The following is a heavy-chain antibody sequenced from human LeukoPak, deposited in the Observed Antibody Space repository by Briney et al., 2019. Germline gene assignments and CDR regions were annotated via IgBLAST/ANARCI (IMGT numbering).Heavy chain of an antibody. CDR1: GGSFSGYY. J-gene: IGHJ5*02. Sequence: PSETLSLTCAVYGGSFSGYYWSWIRQPPGKGLEWIGEINHSGSTNYNPSLKSRVTISVDTSKNQFSLKLSSVTAADTAVYYCASRRYSSSPFDPWGQGTLVTVSS. CDR2: INHSGST. CDR3: ASRRYSSSPFDP. V-gene: IGHV4-34*01. D-gene: IGHD6-6*01.